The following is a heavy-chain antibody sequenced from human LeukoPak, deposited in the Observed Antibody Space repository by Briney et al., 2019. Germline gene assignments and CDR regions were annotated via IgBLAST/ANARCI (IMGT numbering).Heavy chain of an antibody. J-gene: IGHJ4*02. CDR2: INPDGSTT. CDR3: AREGVGATNDY. V-gene: IGHV3-74*01. CDR1: GFTFSSYW. D-gene: IGHD1-26*01. Sequence: GGSLRLSCAASGFTFSSYWVHWVRQAPGRGLVWVSRINPDGSTTNYADSVKGRFTISRDNAKNTLYLQMNSLRAEDTAVYYCAREGVGATNDYWGQGTLVTVSS.